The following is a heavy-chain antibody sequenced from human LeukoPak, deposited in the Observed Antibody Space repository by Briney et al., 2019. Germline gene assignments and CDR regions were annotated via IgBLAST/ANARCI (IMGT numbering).Heavy chain of an antibody. V-gene: IGHV1-3*01. CDR2: INADNGNT. CDR3: AKVDSSSSFDY. D-gene: IGHD6-6*01. J-gene: IGHJ4*02. CDR1: GYTFTSYD. Sequence: GASVKVSCKASGYTFTSYDINWVRQAPGQRLEWMGWINADNGNTKYSQKFQGRVTITRDTSASTAYMELSSLRSEDTAVYYCAKVDSSSSFDYWGQGTLVTVSS.